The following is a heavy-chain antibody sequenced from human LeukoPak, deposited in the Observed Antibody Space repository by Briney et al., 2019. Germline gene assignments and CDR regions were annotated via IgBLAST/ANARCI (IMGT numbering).Heavy chain of an antibody. CDR1: GGSFSGYY. V-gene: IGHV4-34*01. D-gene: IGHD1-14*01. CDR2: INHSGST. CDR3: AREAQPGLLRAHHDYYGMDV. J-gene: IGHJ6*02. Sequence: SETLSLTCAVYGGSFSGYYWSWIRQPPGKGLEWIGEINHSGSTNYNPSLKSRVTISVDTSKNQFSLKLSSVTAADTAVYYCAREAQPGLLRAHHDYYGMDVWGQGTTVTVSS.